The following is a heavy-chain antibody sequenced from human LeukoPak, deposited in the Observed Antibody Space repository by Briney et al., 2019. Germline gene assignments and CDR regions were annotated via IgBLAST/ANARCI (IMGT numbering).Heavy chain of an antibody. CDR3: ARGMAGATTYYYYYYMDV. Sequence: SQTLSLTCTVSGGSISSGGYYWSWIRQPPGKGLERIGYIYHSGSTYYNPSLKSRVTISVDRSKNQFSLKLSSVTAADTAVYYCARGMAGATTYYYYYYMDVWGKGTTVTVSS. V-gene: IGHV4-30-2*01. J-gene: IGHJ6*03. CDR1: GGSISSGGYY. D-gene: IGHD1-26*01. CDR2: IYHSGST.